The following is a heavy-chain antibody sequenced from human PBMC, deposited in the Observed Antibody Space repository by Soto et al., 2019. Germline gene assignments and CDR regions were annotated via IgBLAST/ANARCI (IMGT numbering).Heavy chain of an antibody. CDR1: GTSISSYY. J-gene: IGHJ4*01. CDR2: IHYSGTT. V-gene: IGHV4-59*01. D-gene: IGHD2-8*01. CDR3: ARYNSYAIDY. Sequence: SETLSLTCTVSGTSISSYYWSWIRQPPGKGLEWIANIHYSGTTNYNPSLASRVTLSVDTSKNQFSLKMTSVTAADRAMYFCARYNSYAIDYWG.